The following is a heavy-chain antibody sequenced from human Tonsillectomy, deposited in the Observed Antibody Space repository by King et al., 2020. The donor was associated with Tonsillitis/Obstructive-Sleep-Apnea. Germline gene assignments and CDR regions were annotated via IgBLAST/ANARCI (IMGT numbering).Heavy chain of an antibody. CDR3: ARGSLSGYTYGLDFDY. V-gene: IGHV1-69*12. CDR2: IIPIFGTA. J-gene: IGHJ4*02. CDR1: GGTFISYA. Sequence: QLVQSGAEVKKPGSSVKVSCKASGGTFISYAISWVRQAPGQGLEWMGGIIPIFGTANYAQKFQGRVTITADESTSTAYMELSGLGSEDTAVYYCARGSLSGYTYGLDFDYWGQGTLVTVSS. D-gene: IGHD5-18*01.